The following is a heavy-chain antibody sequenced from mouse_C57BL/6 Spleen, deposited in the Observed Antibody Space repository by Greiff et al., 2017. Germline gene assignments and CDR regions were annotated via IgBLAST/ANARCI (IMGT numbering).Heavy chain of an antibody. CDR3: ARIYGSSSWYFAV. CDR2: ISDGGSYT. V-gene: IGHV5-4*03. D-gene: IGHD1-1*01. Sequence: EVKVVESGGGLVKPGGSLKLSCAASGFTFSSYAMSWVRQTPEKRLEWVATISDGGSYTYYPDNVKGRFTISRDNAKNNLYLQMSHLKSEDTAMXYFARIYGSSSWYFAVWGTGTTVTVSA. CDR1: GFTFSSYA. J-gene: IGHJ1*03.